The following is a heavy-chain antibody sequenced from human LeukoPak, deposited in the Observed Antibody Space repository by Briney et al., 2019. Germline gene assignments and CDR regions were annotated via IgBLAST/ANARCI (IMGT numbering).Heavy chain of an antibody. V-gene: IGHV1-3*01. J-gene: IGHJ4*02. CDR2: IHVGKGDT. Sequence: GASVRVSCKVSGSVSSDYAVHWVCQAPGRGLEWMGWIHVGKGDTGSSQKVQGRVTVTRDTSTSTVHMELSGLRSEDTAVYYCARDQEGFDYWGQGTLVTVSS. CDR1: GSVSSDYA. CDR3: ARDQEGFDY.